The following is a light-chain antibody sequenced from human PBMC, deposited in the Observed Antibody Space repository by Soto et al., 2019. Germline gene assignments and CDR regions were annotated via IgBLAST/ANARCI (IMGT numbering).Light chain of an antibody. V-gene: IGKV1-5*03. J-gene: IGKJ1*01. CDR3: QQYKSYSRT. CDR2: KAS. CDR1: QSISSW. Sequence: DIQMTQSPSTLSASVGDRVTITCRASQSISSWLAWYQQKPGKAPKLLIYKASSLESGVPSRFSGSGFGTEFTLTISSLQPDDFATYYCQQYKSYSRTFGQGTKVDIK.